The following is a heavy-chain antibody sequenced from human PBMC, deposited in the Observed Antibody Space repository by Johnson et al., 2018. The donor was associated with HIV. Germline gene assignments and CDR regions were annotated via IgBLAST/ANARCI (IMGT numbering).Heavy chain of an antibody. CDR2: TSYDGTYK. J-gene: IGHJ3*02. Sequence: QVQLVESGGGVVHPGTSLRLSCAASGFTFNNYATHWVRQAPGKGLEWVALTSYDGTYKYYIDSVKGRFTVSIDNAKNSLYLQLNSLRAEDTAVYYCARARVGYSFAGWGTDAFDIWGQGTMVTVSS. D-gene: IGHD5-18*01. V-gene: IGHV3-30-3*01. CDR3: ARARVGYSFAGWGTDAFDI. CDR1: GFTFNNYA.